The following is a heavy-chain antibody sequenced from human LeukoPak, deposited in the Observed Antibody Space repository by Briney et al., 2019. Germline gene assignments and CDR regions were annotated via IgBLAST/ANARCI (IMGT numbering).Heavy chain of an antibody. CDR2: IYSGGYT. CDR3: AKGGSGWPFDY. J-gene: IGHJ4*02. CDR1: GFTFSSYT. D-gene: IGHD6-19*01. V-gene: IGHV3-53*01. Sequence: PGKSLRLSCAASGFTFSSYTMSWVRQAPGKGLEWVSVIYSGGYTFYADSMKGRFTISRDNSKNTVYLQMNSLRAEDTALYYCAKGGSGWPFDYWGQGTLVTVSS.